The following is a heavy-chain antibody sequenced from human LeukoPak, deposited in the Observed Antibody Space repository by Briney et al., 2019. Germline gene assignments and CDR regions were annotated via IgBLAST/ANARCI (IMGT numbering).Heavy chain of an antibody. D-gene: IGHD6-19*01. J-gene: IGHJ1*01. Sequence: PGGSLRLSCAASGFTFSSYGMHWVRQAPGKGLEWVAFIRYDGSNKYYADSVKGRFTISRDNSKNTLYLQMNSLRAEDTAVYYCAKDHRAVAVLAEYFRHWGQGTLVTVSS. CDR2: IRYDGSNK. V-gene: IGHV3-30*02. CDR3: AKDHRAVAVLAEYFRH. CDR1: GFTFSSYG.